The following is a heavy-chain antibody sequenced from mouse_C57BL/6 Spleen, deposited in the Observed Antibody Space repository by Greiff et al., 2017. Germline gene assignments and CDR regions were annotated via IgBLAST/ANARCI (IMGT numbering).Heavy chain of an antibody. CDR3: TGHDYDGAAMDY. CDR1: GYTFTSYW. D-gene: IGHD2-4*01. J-gene: IGHJ4*01. V-gene: IGHV1-5*01. CDR2: IYPGNSDT. Sequence: EVQLQQSGTVLARPGASVKMSCKTSGYTFTSYWMHWVKQRPGQGLEWIGAIYPGNSDTSYNQKFKGKAKLTAVTSASTAYMELSSLTNEDSAVYYCTGHDYDGAAMDYWGQGTSVTVSS.